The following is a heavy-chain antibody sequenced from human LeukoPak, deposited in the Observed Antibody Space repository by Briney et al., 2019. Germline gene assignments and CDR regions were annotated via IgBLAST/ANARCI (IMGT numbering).Heavy chain of an antibody. Sequence: LPGGSLRLSCAASGFTFSTYEMNWVRQAPGKGLEWVSYISPSGTTIYYAESVKGRFTISRDNAKNSVYLQMNSLRVEDTAVYYCARKTFGTVYFDYWGQGILVTVSS. CDR3: ARKTFGTVYFDY. CDR1: GFTFSTYE. D-gene: IGHD1-1*01. V-gene: IGHV3-48*03. CDR2: ISPSGTTI. J-gene: IGHJ4*02.